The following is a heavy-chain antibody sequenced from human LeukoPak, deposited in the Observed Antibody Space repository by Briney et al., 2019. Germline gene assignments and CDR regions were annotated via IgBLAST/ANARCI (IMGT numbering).Heavy chain of an antibody. Sequence: ASVKVSCKASGGTFSSYAISWVRQAPGQGLEWMGGIIPIFGTANYAQKFQGRVTITADKSTSTAYMELSSLRSEDTAVYYCARGATETTRWFDPWGQGTLVTVSS. J-gene: IGHJ5*02. D-gene: IGHD1-7*01. CDR3: ARGATETTRWFDP. CDR1: GGTFSSYA. CDR2: IIPIFGTA. V-gene: IGHV1-69*06.